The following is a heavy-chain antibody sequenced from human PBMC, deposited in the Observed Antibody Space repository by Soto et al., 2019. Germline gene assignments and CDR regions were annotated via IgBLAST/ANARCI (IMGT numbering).Heavy chain of an antibody. D-gene: IGHD2-15*01. CDR1: GGTFSSYA. CDR3: ARVIESFCSGGICFKNWFDP. J-gene: IGHJ5*02. CDR2: IIPIFGTA. V-gene: IGHV1-69*13. Sequence: ASVKVSCKASGGTFSSYAISWVRQAPGQGLEWMGGIIPIFGTANYAQKFQGRVTITADESTSTAYMELSSLRSEDTAVYYCARVIESFCSGGICFKNWFDPWGQGTLVTVSS.